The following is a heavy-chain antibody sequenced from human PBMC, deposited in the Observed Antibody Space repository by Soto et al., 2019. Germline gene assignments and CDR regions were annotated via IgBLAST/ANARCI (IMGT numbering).Heavy chain of an antibody. CDR1: GGTFSSYA. CDR2: IIPIFGTA. CDR3: ARDSITGTRGREYYLMDV. D-gene: IGHD1-20*01. V-gene: IGHV1-69*13. J-gene: IGHJ6*02. Sequence: EASVKVSCKASGGTFSSYAISWVRKAHGQGLEWMGGIIPIFGTANYAQKFQGRVTITADESASTAYMELSSLRSEDTAVYYCARDSITGTRGREYYLMDVGGQATRVTFSS.